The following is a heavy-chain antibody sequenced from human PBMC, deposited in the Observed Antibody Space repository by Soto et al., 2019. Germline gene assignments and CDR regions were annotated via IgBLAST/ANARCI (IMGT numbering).Heavy chain of an antibody. V-gene: IGHV3-30-3*01. Sequence: QVQLVESGGGVVQPGRSLRLSCAASGFTFSSYAMHWVRQAPGKGLEWVAVISYDGSNKYYADSVKGRFTISRDNSKNTLYLQMNSLRAEDTAVYYCASPVNSYGEHEPFDYWGQGTLVTVSS. D-gene: IGHD5-18*01. J-gene: IGHJ4*02. CDR3: ASPVNSYGEHEPFDY. CDR2: ISYDGSNK. CDR1: GFTFSSYA.